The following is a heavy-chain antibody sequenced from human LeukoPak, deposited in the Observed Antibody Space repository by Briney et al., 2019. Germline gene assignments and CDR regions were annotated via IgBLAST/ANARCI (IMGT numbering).Heavy chain of an antibody. CDR3: ASPYCTKGVCYYY. CDR2: ISGAGTGI. Sequence: GGSLRLSCAASGFTFSSYEMNWVRQAPGKGLEWVSYISGAGTGIYYADSVKGRFTISRDNVKNSLYLQMNSLRAEDTAVYYCASPYCTKGVCYYYWGQGTLVTVFS. V-gene: IGHV3-48*03. D-gene: IGHD2-8*01. CDR1: GFTFSSYE. J-gene: IGHJ4*02.